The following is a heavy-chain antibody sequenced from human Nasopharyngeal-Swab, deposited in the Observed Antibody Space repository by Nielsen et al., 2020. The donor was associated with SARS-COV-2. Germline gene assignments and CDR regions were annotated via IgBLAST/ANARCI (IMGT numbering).Heavy chain of an antibody. CDR2: FYDSGRT. J-gene: IGHJ4*02. V-gene: IGHV4-59*01. CDR3: ASWPRESSSWFWS. D-gene: IGHD6-13*01. CDR1: GASITNYY. Sequence: SETLSLTCTVSGASITNYYWTWVRQSPGKGPEWIGSFYDSGRTTYRSSLKSRVTMSVDTSKSQFSLKLTSVTAADTAVYFCASWPRESSSWFWSWGLGTLVTVSS.